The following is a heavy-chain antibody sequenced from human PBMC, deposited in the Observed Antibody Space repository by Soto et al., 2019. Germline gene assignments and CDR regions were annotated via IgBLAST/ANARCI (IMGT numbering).Heavy chain of an antibody. CDR3: AGDQMYSSSTRYYYYGMDV. CDR1: GYTFTGYY. D-gene: IGHD6-6*01. Sequence: ASVKVSCKASGYTFTGYYMHWVRQAPGQGLEWMGWINPNSGGTDYAQKFQGRVTMTRDTSISTAYMELSRLRSDDTAVYYCAGDQMYSSSTRYYYYGMDVWGQGTTVTVSS. CDR2: INPNSGGT. J-gene: IGHJ6*02. V-gene: IGHV1-2*02.